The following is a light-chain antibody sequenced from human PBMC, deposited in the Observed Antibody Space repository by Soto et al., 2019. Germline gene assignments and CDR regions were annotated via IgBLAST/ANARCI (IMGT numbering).Light chain of an antibody. CDR1: QSINSK. Sequence: EIVMTQSPATLSVSPGEIATLSCRASQSINSKLAWYQQKPGQAPRLLIYGASIRATGIPARFSGSGSGTEFTLTVDRLEPEDFAVYYCHQYGSSPQTFGRGTKVDI. J-gene: IGKJ1*01. CDR2: GAS. CDR3: HQYGSSPQT. V-gene: IGKV3-15*01.